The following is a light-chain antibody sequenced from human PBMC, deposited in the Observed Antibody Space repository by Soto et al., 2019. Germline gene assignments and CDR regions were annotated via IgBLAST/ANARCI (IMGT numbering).Light chain of an antibody. Sequence: QSALTQPASVSGSPGQSITISCTGTSSDVGSYTLVSWYQQHPGKAPKLMIYEGSKRPSGVSNRFSGSKAGNTPSLTISGLQAEDEADYYCCAFAGSSTPVLFGGGTKLTVL. CDR3: CAFAGSSTPVL. J-gene: IGLJ2*01. V-gene: IGLV2-23*01. CDR2: EGS. CDR1: SSDVGSYTL.